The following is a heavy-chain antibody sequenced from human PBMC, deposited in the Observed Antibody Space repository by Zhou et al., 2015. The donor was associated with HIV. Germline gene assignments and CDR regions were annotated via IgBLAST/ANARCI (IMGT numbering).Heavy chain of an antibody. CDR3: ARRAIVGAHFFDL. Sequence: QVQLVQSGAEVKKPGSSVKVSCKASGGTFSSHGINWVRQAPGQGLEWMGGIIPIFGTANYAQKFQGRVTITADDSTTTAYMELSSLRSEDTAVYYCARRAIVGAHFFDLWGRGTLVTVSS. CDR1: GGTFSSHG. D-gene: IGHD1-26*01. J-gene: IGHJ2*01. V-gene: IGHV1-69*01. CDR2: IIPIFGTA.